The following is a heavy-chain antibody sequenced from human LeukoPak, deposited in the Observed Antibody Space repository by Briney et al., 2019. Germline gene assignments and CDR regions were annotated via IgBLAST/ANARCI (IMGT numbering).Heavy chain of an antibody. CDR1: GFTFSSYW. D-gene: IGHD6-13*01. CDR3: AREWGPGYSSSWPNY. Sequence: PGGSLRLSCAASGFTFSSYWMSWVRQAPGKGLEWVANIKQDGSEKYYVDSVKGRFTISRDNAKNTLYLQMNSLRAEDTAVYYCAREWGPGYSSSWPNYWGQGTLVTVSS. CDR2: IKQDGSEK. J-gene: IGHJ4*02. V-gene: IGHV3-7*01.